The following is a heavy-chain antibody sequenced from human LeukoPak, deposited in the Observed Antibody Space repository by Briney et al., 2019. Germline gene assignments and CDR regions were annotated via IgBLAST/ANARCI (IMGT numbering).Heavy chain of an antibody. V-gene: IGHV3-7*01. CDR2: IKQDGSEK. Sequence: GGSLRLSCAASGFTFRDYWMSWVRQAPGKGLEWVANIKQDGSEKYYVDSVKGRFTISRDNAKNSLYLQMNSLRAEDTAVYYCARDVKTVRFLEWLFTGNAFDIWGQGTMVTVSS. CDR1: GFTFRDYW. CDR3: ARDVKTVRFLEWLFTGNAFDI. D-gene: IGHD3-3*01. J-gene: IGHJ3*02.